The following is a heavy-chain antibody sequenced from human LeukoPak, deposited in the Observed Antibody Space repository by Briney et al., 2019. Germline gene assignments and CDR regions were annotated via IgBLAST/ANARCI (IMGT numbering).Heavy chain of an antibody. D-gene: IGHD3-9*01. J-gene: IGHJ4*02. CDR2: INPNSGGT. Sequence: GASVKVSCKASGYTFTGYYMHWVRQAPGQGLEWMGWINPNSGGTNYAQKFQGRVTMTRDTSISTAYMELSRLRSDDTAVYYCARGSFYDILTGYYFDYWGQGTLVTVSS. CDR3: ARGSFYDILTGYYFDY. V-gene: IGHV1-2*02. CDR1: GYTFTGYY.